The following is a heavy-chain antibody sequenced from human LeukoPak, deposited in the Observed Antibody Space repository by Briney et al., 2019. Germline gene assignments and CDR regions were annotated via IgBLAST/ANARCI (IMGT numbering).Heavy chain of an antibody. V-gene: IGHV1-8*01. D-gene: IGHD1-26*01. CDR1: GYTFTSYD. Sequence: ASVKVSCKASGYTFTSYDINWVRQATGQGLEWMGWMNPNSGNTGYAQKFQGRVTMTRDTSISTAYMELSGLRSDDTAVYFCARDPVGATKNAFDIWGQGTMVTVSS. CDR2: MNPNSGNT. J-gene: IGHJ3*02. CDR3: ARDPVGATKNAFDI.